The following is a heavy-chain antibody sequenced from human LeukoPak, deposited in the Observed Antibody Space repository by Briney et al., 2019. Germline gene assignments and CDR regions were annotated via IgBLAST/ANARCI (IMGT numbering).Heavy chain of an antibody. CDR2: INPSGGNT. J-gene: IGHJ4*02. V-gene: IGHV1-46*01. D-gene: IGHD5-24*01. CDR3: ARDEMDSLDY. Sequence: GASVKVSCKASGYTFTSYYLHWVRQAPGQGPEWMGIINPSGGNTNYAQKFQDRVTMTRDTSTSTVYMQLSSLRSEDTAVYYCARDEMDSLDYWGQGTLVTVSS. CDR1: GYTFTSYY.